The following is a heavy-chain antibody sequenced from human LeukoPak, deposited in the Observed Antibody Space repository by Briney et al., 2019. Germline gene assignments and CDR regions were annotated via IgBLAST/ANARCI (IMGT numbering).Heavy chain of an antibody. CDR3: ASSPSGYWWNFDC. CDR2: IYYSGST. V-gene: IGHV4-39*01. Sequence: SETLSLTCTVSGGSISSNNYYWGWIRQPPGKGLEWVGSIYYSGSTYNNPSLKSRVTISVDTTKNQFSLKLTSVTAADTAVYYCASSPSGYWWNFDCWGQGTLVTVSS. J-gene: IGHJ4*02. D-gene: IGHD3-22*01. CDR1: GGSISSNNYY.